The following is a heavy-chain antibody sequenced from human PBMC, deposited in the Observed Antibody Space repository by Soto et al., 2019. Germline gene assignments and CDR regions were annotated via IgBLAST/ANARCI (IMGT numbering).Heavy chain of an antibody. J-gene: IGHJ5*02. V-gene: IGHV4-30-2*01. CDR3: ARGRNYYDSRGYSWFDP. CDR1: GGSINSGRYS. CDR2: MYHTGTT. Sequence: TSETLSLTCTVSGGSINSGRYSWTWIRQPPGKGLEWIGHMYHTGTTYYNPSLKGRVTMSVDTSKNQFSLKLSSVTAADTAVYYCARGRNYYDSRGYSWFDPWGQGTLVTVSS. D-gene: IGHD3-22*01.